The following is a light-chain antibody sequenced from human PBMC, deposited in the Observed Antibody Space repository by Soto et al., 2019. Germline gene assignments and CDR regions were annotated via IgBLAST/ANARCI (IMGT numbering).Light chain of an antibody. Sequence: QSVLTQPASVSGSPGQSITISCTGTSSDVGSYNLVSWYQQFPDKAPKVIIYEGTKRPSGLSTRFSGSKSGNTASLTISGLQAEDEADYYCSSYTSSSKVVGTGTKV. CDR3: SSYTSSSKV. CDR2: EGT. J-gene: IGLJ1*01. V-gene: IGLV2-14*02. CDR1: SSDVGSYNL.